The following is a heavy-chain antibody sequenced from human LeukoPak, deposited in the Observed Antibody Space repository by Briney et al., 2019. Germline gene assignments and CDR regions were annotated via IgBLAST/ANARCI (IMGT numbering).Heavy chain of an antibody. Sequence: GGSLRLSCAASGFTFSSYAMSWVRQAPGKGLEWVGRTRNKANSYTTEYAASVKGRFTISRDDSKNSLYLQMNSLKTEDTAVYYCARGRGDSSGYVDSYDYWGQGTLVTVSS. V-gene: IGHV3-72*01. CDR1: GFTFSSYA. CDR3: ARGRGDSSGYVDSYDY. J-gene: IGHJ4*02. D-gene: IGHD3-22*01. CDR2: TRNKANSYTT.